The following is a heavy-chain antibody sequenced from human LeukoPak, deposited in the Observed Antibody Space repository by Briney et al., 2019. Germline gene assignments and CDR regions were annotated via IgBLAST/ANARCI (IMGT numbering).Heavy chain of an antibody. CDR2: ISTYNGNT. J-gene: IGHJ6*02. V-gene: IGHV1-18*01. CDR1: GYTFSSYG. D-gene: IGHD1-14*01. Sequence: ASVKVSFKASGYTFSSYGISWVRQAPGQGLEWMGWISTYNGNTNYAQKLQGRVTMTTDTSTSTAYMELRSLRSDDTAVYYCARDSTGNYYDYYGMDVWGQGTTVTVSS. CDR3: ARDSTGNYYDYYGMDV.